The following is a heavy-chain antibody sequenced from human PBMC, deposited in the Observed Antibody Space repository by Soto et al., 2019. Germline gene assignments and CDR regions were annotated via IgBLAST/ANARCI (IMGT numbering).Heavy chain of an antibody. CDR3: VRVNPAYDFWSGYRFRRGWFDP. CDR2: ISSSSIYI. CDR1: GFTFSSYA. J-gene: IGHJ5*02. D-gene: IGHD3-3*01. V-gene: IGHV3-21*01. Sequence: GGSLILSCAASGFTFSSYAMCWVRQAPGKGQEWVSSISSSSIYIYYADSVKVRFTISRDNAKNSLYLQMNSLRAEDMVVYYCVRVNPAYDFWSGYRFRRGWFDPWGQGTLVTVSS.